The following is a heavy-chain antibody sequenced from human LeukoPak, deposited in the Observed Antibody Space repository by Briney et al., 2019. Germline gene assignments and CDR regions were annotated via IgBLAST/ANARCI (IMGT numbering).Heavy chain of an antibody. J-gene: IGHJ4*02. CDR3: AKGDLDIVVVPAALDY. V-gene: IGHV3-30-3*01. CDR2: ISYDGSNK. CDR1: GFTFSSYA. D-gene: IGHD2-2*03. Sequence: GGSLRLSCAASGFTFSSYAMHWVRQAPGKGLEWVAVISYDGSNKYYADSVKGRFTISRDNSKNTLYLQMNSLRAEDTAVYYCAKGDLDIVVVPAALDYWGQGTLVTVSS.